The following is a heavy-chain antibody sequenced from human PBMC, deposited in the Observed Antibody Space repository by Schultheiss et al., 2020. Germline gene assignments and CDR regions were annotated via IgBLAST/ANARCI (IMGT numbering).Heavy chain of an antibody. Sequence: SETLSLTCAVYGGSFSGYYWSWIRQPPGKGLEWIGEINHIGSTNYNPSLKSRVTISVDTSKNQFSLKLSSVTAADTAVYYCARGLGFGGAWGQGTLVTVSS. CDR1: GGSFSGYY. CDR3: ARGLGFGGA. D-gene: IGHD3-16*01. V-gene: IGHV4-34*01. CDR2: INHIGST. J-gene: IGHJ5*02.